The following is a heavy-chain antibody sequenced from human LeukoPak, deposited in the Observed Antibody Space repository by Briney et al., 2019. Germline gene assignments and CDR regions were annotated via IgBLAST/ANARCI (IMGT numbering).Heavy chain of an antibody. CDR3: ARDDPIRGFDY. D-gene: IGHD3-3*02. CDR1: RFTFSSYS. CDR2: ISSSSSYI. J-gene: IGHJ4*02. Sequence: GGSLRLSCAASRFTFSSYSMNWVRQAPGKGLEWVSSISSSSSYIYYADSVKGRFTISRDNAKNSLYLQMNSLRAEDTAVYYCARDDPIRGFDYRGQGTLVTVSS. V-gene: IGHV3-21*01.